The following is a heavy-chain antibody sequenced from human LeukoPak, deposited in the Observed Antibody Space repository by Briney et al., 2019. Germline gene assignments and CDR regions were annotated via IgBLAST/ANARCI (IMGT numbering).Heavy chain of an antibody. CDR2: INPSGGST. CDR1: GYTFTSYY. CDR3: ARSSWKGAFDI. V-gene: IGHV1-46*01. Sequence: ASVKVSCKASGYTFTSYYMHWVRQAPGQGLEWMGIINPSGGSTSYAQKFQGRVTMTTDTSTSTAYMELRSLRSDDTAVYYCARSSWKGAFDIWGQGTMVTVSS. D-gene: IGHD6-13*01. J-gene: IGHJ3*02.